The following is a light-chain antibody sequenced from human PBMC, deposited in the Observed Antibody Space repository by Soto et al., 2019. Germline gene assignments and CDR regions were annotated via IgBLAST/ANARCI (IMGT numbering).Light chain of an antibody. Sequence: QSALTQPASVSGSPGQSITISCTGNSSDVGSHNLVSWYQQHPGQAPTLMIYEVSKRPSGVSALFSASTSGNTASLTISGLQAEDEADYYCCSYGGSRAVFGGGTQLTVL. V-gene: IGLV2-23*02. CDR1: SSDVGSHNL. CDR3: CSYGGSRAV. J-gene: IGLJ7*01. CDR2: EVS.